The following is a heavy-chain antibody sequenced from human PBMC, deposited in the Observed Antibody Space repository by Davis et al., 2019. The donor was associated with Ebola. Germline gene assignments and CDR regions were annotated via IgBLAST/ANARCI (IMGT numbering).Heavy chain of an antibody. CDR3: ARETSYYYYDSSGYYSSRHVDY. CDR1: GFTVSSNY. J-gene: IGHJ4*02. CDR2: IYSGGST. Sequence: GESLKISCAASGFTVSSNYMSWVRQAPGKGLKWVSVIYSGGSTYYADSVKGRFTISRDNSKNTLYLQMNSLRAEDTAVYYCARETSYYYYDSSGYYSSRHVDYWGQGTLVTVSS. D-gene: IGHD3-22*01. V-gene: IGHV3-53*01.